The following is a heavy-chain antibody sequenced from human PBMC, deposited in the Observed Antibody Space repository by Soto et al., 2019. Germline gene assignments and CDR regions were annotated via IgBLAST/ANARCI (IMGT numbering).Heavy chain of an antibody. Sequence: PSETLSLTCTFSGGSISSFYWSWIRQPPGKGLEWIGYIYYSGSTNYNPSLKSRVTISVDTSKNQFSLKLSSVTAADTAVYYCARGYSDFWSGYLGWFDPWGQGTLVTVSS. CDR3: ARGYSDFWSGYLGWFDP. D-gene: IGHD3-3*01. V-gene: IGHV4-59*01. CDR1: GGSISSFY. CDR2: IYYSGST. J-gene: IGHJ5*02.